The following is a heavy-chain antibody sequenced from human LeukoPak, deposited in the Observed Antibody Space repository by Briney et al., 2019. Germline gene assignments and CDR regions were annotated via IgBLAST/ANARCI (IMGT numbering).Heavy chain of an antibody. CDR1: GYTFTSYY. D-gene: IGHD3-22*01. J-gene: IGHJ4*02. CDR2: INPSGGST. V-gene: IGHV1-46*01. CDR3: ARAGGNYYDSSGSMYYFDY. Sequence: GAPVKVSCKASGYTFTSYYMHWVRQAPGQGLEWMGIINPSGGSTSYAQKFQGRVTMTRDTSTSTVYMELSSLRSEDTAVYYCARAGGNYYDSSGSMYYFDYWGQGTLVTVSS.